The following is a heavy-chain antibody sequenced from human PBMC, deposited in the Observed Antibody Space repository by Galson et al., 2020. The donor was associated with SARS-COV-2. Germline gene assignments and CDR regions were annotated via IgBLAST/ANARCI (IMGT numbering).Heavy chain of an antibody. J-gene: IGHJ5*02. D-gene: IGHD6-13*01. CDR3: AKGAAAGLDP. CDR2: IWYAGSNK. CDR1: GFTFSSYG. V-gene: IGHV3-33*06. Sequence: GESLKISCAASGFTFSSYGMHWVRQDPGKGLEWVADIWYAGSNKYYADSVKGRFTISRDNSKNTLYLQMNSLRAEDTAVYYCAKGAAAGLDPWGQGTLVTVSS.